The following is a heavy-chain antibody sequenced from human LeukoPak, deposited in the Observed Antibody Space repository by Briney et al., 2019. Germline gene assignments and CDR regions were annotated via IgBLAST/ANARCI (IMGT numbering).Heavy chain of an antibody. Sequence: GGSLRLSCAASGFTFSSSAMSWVRQVPGKGLEWVSGISASGGSTYYADSVRGRFTISRDNSKNTLYVQMNSLRDEDTAVYYCARGGDYGGNEPDFDYWGQGTLVTVSS. V-gene: IGHV3-23*01. CDR1: GFTFSSSA. CDR2: ISASGGST. CDR3: ARGGDYGGNEPDFDY. D-gene: IGHD4-23*01. J-gene: IGHJ4*02.